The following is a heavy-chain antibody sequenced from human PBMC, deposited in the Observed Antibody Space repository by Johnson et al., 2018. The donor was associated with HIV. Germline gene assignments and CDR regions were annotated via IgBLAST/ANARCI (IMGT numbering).Heavy chain of an antibody. J-gene: IGHJ3*02. V-gene: IGHV3-30*18. CDR2: ISYDGINK. CDR3: AKDLRSYGNDAFDI. Sequence: QEQLVESGGGLVQPGGSLRLSCAASGFTVSSNYMSWVRQAPGKGLEWVAVISYDGINKYYADSVKGRFTISRDNSKKTLYLQMNSLRAEDTALYYCAKDLRSYGNDAFDIWGQGTMVTVSS. CDR1: GFTVSSNY. D-gene: IGHD5-18*01.